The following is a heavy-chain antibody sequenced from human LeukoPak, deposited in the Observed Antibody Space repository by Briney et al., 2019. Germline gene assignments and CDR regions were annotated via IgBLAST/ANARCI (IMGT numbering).Heavy chain of an antibody. CDR2: VYYSGST. D-gene: IGHD3-10*01. Sequence: SETLSLTCTVPGGSVSSDIYYWSWIRQPPGKGLEWIGYVYYSGSTNCNPSLKSRVTISVDTSKNQFSLKLTSVTAADTAVYYCARIFAYGSGSYYQFDYWGQGTLVTVSS. J-gene: IGHJ4*02. CDR1: GGSVSSDIYY. V-gene: IGHV4-61*01. CDR3: ARIFAYGSGSYYQFDY.